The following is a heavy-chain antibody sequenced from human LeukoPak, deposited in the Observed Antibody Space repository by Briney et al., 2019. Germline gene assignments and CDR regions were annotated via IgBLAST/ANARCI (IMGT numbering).Heavy chain of an antibody. CDR1: GFTVSSNY. CDR2: IYSGGST. V-gene: IGHV3-53*01. J-gene: IGHJ4*02. D-gene: IGHD1-1*01. CDR3: ARDLSDNYTIDY. Sequence: GGSLRLSCAASGFTVSSNYMSWVRQAPGKGLEWVSVIYSGGSTYYADSVKGRFTISRDNSKNTLYLQMNSLRAEDTAVYYCARDLSDNYTIDYWGQGTLVTVSS.